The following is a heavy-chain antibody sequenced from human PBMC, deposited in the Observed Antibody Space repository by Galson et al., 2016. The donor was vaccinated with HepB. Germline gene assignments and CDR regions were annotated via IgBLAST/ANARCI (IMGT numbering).Heavy chain of an antibody. J-gene: IGHJ1*01. CDR2: IYSAGGT. Sequence: SLRLSCAASGFTFSSNGMHWVRQAPGKGLEWVSVIYSAGGTFYADSVKGRFSISRDNSKNTVYLQMNSLRAEDTAVYYCARSSGWYGYFQHWGQGTLVTVSS. CDR3: ARSSGWYGYFQH. D-gene: IGHD6-19*01. V-gene: IGHV3-53*01. CDR1: GFTFSSNG.